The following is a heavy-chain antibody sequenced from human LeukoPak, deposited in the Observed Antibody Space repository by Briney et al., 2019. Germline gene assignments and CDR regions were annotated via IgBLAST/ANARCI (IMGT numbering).Heavy chain of an antibody. CDR3: ARGRAGPHQYWSGGSCYSGTNWFDP. Sequence: ASVKVSCKASGNTFTSYAMNWVRQAPGQGLEWMGWINTNTGNPTYAQGFTGRFVFSLDTSVSTAYLQISSLKAEDTAVYYCARGRAGPHQYWSGGSCYSGTNWFDPWGQGTLVTVSS. CDR2: INTNTGNP. V-gene: IGHV7-4-1*02. CDR1: GNTFTSYA. D-gene: IGHD2-15*01. J-gene: IGHJ5*02.